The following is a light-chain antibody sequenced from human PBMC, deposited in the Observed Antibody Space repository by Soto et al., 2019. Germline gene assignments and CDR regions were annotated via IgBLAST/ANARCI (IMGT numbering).Light chain of an antibody. CDR3: AAWDDSLNGHVV. CDR2: GSD. J-gene: IGLJ2*01. V-gene: IGLV1-44*01. CDR1: TSNIGRNT. Sequence: QSVLTQPPSASGTPGQRVTISCSGSTSNIGRNTVNWYQHLPGAAPKLLIYGSDQRPSGVPARFSASKSGTSASLAISGLRSEDEADYHCAAWDDSLNGHVVFGGGPKRTV.